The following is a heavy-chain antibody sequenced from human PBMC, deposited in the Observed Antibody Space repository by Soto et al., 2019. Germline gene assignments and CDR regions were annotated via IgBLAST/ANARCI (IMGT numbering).Heavy chain of an antibody. CDR2: IIPIFGTA. D-gene: IGHD6-6*01. V-gene: IGHV1-69*13. CDR3: ASKAARPHYYYYYGMDV. CDR1: GGTFSSYA. J-gene: IGHJ6*02. Sequence: SVKVSCKASGGTFSSYAISWVRQAPGQGLEWMGGIIPIFGTANYAQKFQGRVTITADESTSIAYMELSSLRSEDTAVYYCASKAARPHYYYYYGMDVWGQGTTVTVSS.